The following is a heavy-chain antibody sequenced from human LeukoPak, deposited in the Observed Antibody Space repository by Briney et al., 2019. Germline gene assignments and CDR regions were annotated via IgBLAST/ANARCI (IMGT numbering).Heavy chain of an antibody. V-gene: IGHV4-34*01. Sequence: SETLSLTCAVYGGSFSGYYWSWIRQPPGKGLEWIGEINHSGSTNYNPSLKRRVTISVDTSKNQFSLKLSSVTAADTAVYYCARGKWLRPSPYYFDYWGQGTLVTVSS. CDR3: ARGKWLRPSPYYFDY. CDR2: INHSGST. J-gene: IGHJ4*02. D-gene: IGHD5-12*01. CDR1: GGSFSGYY.